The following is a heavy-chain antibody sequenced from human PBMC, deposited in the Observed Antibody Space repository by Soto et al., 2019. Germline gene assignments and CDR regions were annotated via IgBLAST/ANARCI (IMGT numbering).Heavy chain of an antibody. Sequence: GGSLRLSCAASGFTVSNNYLSWVRQAPGKGLQWVSLIYSDGGTDYAESVKGRFTISRDNSKNTLYLQMNSLKAEDTAIYYCATRMTTAPYWGQGSLVTVSS. CDR2: IYSDGGT. V-gene: IGHV3-66*01. J-gene: IGHJ4*02. CDR3: ATRMTTAPY. CDR1: GFTVSNNY. D-gene: IGHD4-17*01.